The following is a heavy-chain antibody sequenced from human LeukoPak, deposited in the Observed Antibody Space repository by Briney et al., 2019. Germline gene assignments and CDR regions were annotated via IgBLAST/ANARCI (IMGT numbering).Heavy chain of an antibody. Sequence: PSETLSLTCTVSGGSISSSSYYWGWIRQPPGKGLEWIGSIYYSGSTYYNPSLKSRVTISVDTSKNRFSLKLSSVTAADTAVYYCARHNLIRQWLVQNAFDIWGQGTMVTVSS. J-gene: IGHJ3*02. V-gene: IGHV4-39*01. D-gene: IGHD6-19*01. CDR3: ARHNLIRQWLVQNAFDI. CDR2: IYYSGST. CDR1: GGSISSSSYY.